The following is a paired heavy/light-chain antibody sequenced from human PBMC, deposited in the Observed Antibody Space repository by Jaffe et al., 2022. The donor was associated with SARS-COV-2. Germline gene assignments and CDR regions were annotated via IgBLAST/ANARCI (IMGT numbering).Heavy chain of an antibody. J-gene: IGHJ3*02. CDR3: AKEAAVVAHDVFDI. CDR1: GFTFRTYG. V-gene: IGHV3-30*18. Sequence: QAQLVESGGGVVQPGTSLRLSCAASGFTFRTYGMHWVRQAPGKGLEWVALISTDGSSQWYADSVKGRFTISRDNPKNTLHLQLNSLRTEDTAVYYCAKEAAVVAHDVFDIWGQGTVVIVSS. D-gene: IGHD6-13*01. CDR2: ISTDGSSQ.
Light chain of an antibody. CDR3: QSWDTSLSGVV. Sequence: QSVLTQPPSVSGAPGQRVTISCTGSNSNIGTNFPVHWYQQLPGTAPKVLIYRNNNRPSGVPDRISGSKSGTSASLVITGLQAEDEADYYCQSWDTSLSGVVFGGGTKLTVL. J-gene: IGLJ2*01. CDR1: NSNIGTNFP. V-gene: IGLV1-40*01. CDR2: RNN.